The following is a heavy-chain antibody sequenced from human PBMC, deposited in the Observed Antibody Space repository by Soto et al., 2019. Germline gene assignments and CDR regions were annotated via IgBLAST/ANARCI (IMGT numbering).Heavy chain of an antibody. CDR1: GFTFSSYA. V-gene: IGHV3-64*01. CDR2: ISSNGGST. CDR3: ARGGRIAAAGQFDVDFDY. D-gene: IGHD6-13*01. Sequence: GGSLRLSCAASGFTFSSYAMHWVRQAPGKGLEYVSAISSNGGSTYYANSVKGRFTISRDNSKNTLYLQMGSLRAEDMAVYYCARGGRIAAAGQFDVDFDYWGQGTLVTVSS. J-gene: IGHJ4*02.